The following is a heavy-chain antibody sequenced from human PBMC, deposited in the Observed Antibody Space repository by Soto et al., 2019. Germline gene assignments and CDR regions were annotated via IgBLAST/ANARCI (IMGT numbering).Heavy chain of an antibody. CDR3: AKDYLIVVVVAADPDAFDI. V-gene: IGHV3-23*01. CDR2: ISGSGGST. Sequence: PGVSLRLFCAASGFTFSSYAMSWVRQAPGKGLEWVSAISGSGGSTYYADSVKGRFTISRDNSKNTLYLQMNSLRAEDTAVYYCAKDYLIVVVVAADPDAFDIWAQGTMVNVSS. CDR1: GFTFSSYA. D-gene: IGHD2-15*01. J-gene: IGHJ3*02.